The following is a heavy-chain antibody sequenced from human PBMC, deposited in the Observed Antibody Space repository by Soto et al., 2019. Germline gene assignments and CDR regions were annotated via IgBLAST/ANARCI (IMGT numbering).Heavy chain of an antibody. D-gene: IGHD6-13*01. V-gene: IGHV4-59*01. CDR1: GGSMRNYF. CDR3: AAGEASSRNLAPYYVDF. Sequence: PSETLSLPCTVSGGSMRNYFWTWIRQPPGKGLEWIGYIHYSGTTSFFPSYNPSLRSRVTISEDTSKNQFSLKLLSVTTADTAVYFCAAGEASSRNLAPYYVDFWGQGTLVTAPQ. CDR2: IHYSGTT. J-gene: IGHJ4*02.